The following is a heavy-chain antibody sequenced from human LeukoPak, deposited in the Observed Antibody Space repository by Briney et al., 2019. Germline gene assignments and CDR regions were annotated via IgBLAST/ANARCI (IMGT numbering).Heavy chain of an antibody. Sequence: GRSLRLSCAASGFTFDDYAMHWVRQAPGKGLEWVSGVSWNSGSIGYADSVKGRFTISRDNAKNSLYLQMNSLRAEDTAVYYCASMPLEMATTGHGYWGQGTLVTVSS. J-gene: IGHJ4*02. CDR2: VSWNSGSI. D-gene: IGHD5-24*01. CDR1: GFTFDDYA. CDR3: ASMPLEMATTGHGY. V-gene: IGHV3-9*01.